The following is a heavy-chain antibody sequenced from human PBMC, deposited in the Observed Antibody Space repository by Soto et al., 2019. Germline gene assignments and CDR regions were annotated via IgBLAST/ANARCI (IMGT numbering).Heavy chain of an antibody. D-gene: IGHD3-10*01. Sequence: SVKGSCTASGDTFKNCVISWVRQAPGQGLEWMGGIIPLFGTTDFAQRFQGRLTITTDESTTTAYMELSRLRSEDTATYYCAAELGFGKLSVVWGQGTTVTVSS. CDR1: GDTFKNCV. J-gene: IGHJ6*02. CDR2: IIPLFGTT. CDR3: AAELGFGKLSVV. V-gene: IGHV1-69*05.